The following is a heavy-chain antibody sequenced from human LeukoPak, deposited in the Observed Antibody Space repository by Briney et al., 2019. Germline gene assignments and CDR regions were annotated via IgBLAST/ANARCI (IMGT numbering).Heavy chain of an antibody. CDR3: ARTAPKLRYFDWLAPPGYYMDV. CDR2: INHSGST. CDR1: GGSFSGYY. V-gene: IGHV4-34*01. D-gene: IGHD3-9*01. Sequence: KPSEALSLTCAVYGGSFSGYYWSWIRHPPGQGLEWIGEINHSGSTNYNPSLKSRVTISVDTSKNQFSLKLSSVTAADTAVYYCARTAPKLRYFDWLAPPGYYMDVWGKGTTVTISS. J-gene: IGHJ6*03.